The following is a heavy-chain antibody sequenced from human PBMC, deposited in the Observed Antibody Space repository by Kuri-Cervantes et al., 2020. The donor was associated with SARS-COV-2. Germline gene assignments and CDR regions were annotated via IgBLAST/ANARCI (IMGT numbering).Heavy chain of an antibody. D-gene: IGHD6-19*01. Sequence: LSLTCAACGFTFSSYDMHWVRQAPGKGLEWVAFIRYDGSNKYYADSVKGRFTISRDNSKNTLYLQMNSLRAEDTAVYYCAREDLFGSSGWYVPGFDYWGQGTLVTVSS. CDR1: GFTFSSYD. CDR3: AREDLFGSSGWYVPGFDY. J-gene: IGHJ4*02. CDR2: IRYDGSNK. V-gene: IGHV3-30*02.